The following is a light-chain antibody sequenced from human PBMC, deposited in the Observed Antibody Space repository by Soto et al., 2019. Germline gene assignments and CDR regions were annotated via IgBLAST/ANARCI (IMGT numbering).Light chain of an antibody. J-gene: IGLJ2*01. Sequence: QPVLAQPASVSRSPGQSITISCTGTSSDIGAFNYVSWYQQHPGDAPKLLIFDVSDRPSGISVRFSASKSGNTASLTISGLQTEDEAHYFCSSYAATNTVLFGGGTKLTVL. CDR3: SSYAATNTVL. V-gene: IGLV2-14*03. CDR1: SSDIGAFNY. CDR2: DVS.